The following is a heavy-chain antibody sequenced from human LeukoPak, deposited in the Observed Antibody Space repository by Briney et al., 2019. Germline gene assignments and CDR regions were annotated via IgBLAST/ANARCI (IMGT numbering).Heavy chain of an antibody. CDR2: ISAYNGNT. Sequence: GASVKVSCKASGYTFTSYGISWVRQAPGQGLEWMGWISAYNGNTNYAQKLQGRVTMTTDTSTSTAYMELRSLRSDDTAVYYCARDYDILTGHLGHFDYWGQGTLVTVSS. CDR3: ARDYDILTGHLGHFDY. J-gene: IGHJ4*02. D-gene: IGHD3-9*01. V-gene: IGHV1-18*01. CDR1: GYTFTSYG.